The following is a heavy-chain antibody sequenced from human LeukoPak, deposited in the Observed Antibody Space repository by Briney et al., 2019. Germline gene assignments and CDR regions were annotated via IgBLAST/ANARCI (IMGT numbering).Heavy chain of an antibody. CDR3: ARVTLSNADAS. CDR2: ISFGGRT. CDR1: GGSVSSSFHY. J-gene: IGHJ5*02. Sequence: SETLSLTCTVSGGSVSSSFHYWGWIRQPPGKGLEWIGTISFGGRTYYSPSLKSRLTMSIDTSNNQFSLKLTSVLATDTAVYYCARVTLSNADASWGPGALVTVSS. D-gene: IGHD2-8*01. V-gene: IGHV4-39*01.